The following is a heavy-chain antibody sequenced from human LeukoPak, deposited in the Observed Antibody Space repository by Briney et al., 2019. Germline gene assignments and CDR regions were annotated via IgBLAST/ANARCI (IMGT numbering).Heavy chain of an antibody. J-gene: IGHJ3*02. CDR2: IGGSGGRT. CDR3: ARDRRVGATWSVGAFDI. CDR1: GFTFSSYA. Sequence: GGSLRLSCAVSGFTFSSYAMSWVRQAPGKGLEWVSGIGGSGGRTYYADSVKGRFTISRDNAKNSLSLQMNSLRAEDTAIYYCARDRRVGATWSVGAFDIWGQGTTVTVSS. V-gene: IGHV3-23*01. D-gene: IGHD1-26*01.